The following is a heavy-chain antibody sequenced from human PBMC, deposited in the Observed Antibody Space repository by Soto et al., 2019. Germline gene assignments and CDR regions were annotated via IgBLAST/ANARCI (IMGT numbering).Heavy chain of an antibody. Sequence: QVQLQESGPGLVKPSGTLSLTCAVSDGFISSSNYWSWVRQPPGKGLEWIGQVYHNGGPSYNPSLRSRVTMSIDKSKNQFSLNLSAVTAADTAVYFCVRHGGRLGDYWGPGHLVTVSS. CDR1: DGFISSSNY. V-gene: IGHV4-4*02. D-gene: IGHD2-15*01. J-gene: IGHJ4*02. CDR2: VYHNGGP. CDR3: VRHGGRLGDY.